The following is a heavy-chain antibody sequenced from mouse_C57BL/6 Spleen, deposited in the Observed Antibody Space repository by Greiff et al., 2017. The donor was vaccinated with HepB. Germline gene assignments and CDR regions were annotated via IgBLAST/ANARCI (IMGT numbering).Heavy chain of an antibody. V-gene: IGHV1-59*01. CDR1: GYTFTSYW. CDR3: ARGITTVVDGYFDV. J-gene: IGHJ1*03. Sequence: QVQLQQSGAELVRPGTSVKLSCKASGYTFTSYWMHWVKQRPGQGLEWIGVIDPSDSYTNYNQKFKGKATLTVDTSSSTAYMQLSSLTSEDSAVYYCARGITTVVDGYFDVWGTGTTVTVSS. CDR2: IDPSDSYT. D-gene: IGHD1-1*01.